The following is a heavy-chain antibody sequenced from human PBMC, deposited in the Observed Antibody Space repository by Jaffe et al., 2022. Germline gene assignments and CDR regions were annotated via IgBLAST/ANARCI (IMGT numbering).Heavy chain of an antibody. D-gene: IGHD5-12*01. CDR2: IYPGDSDT. Sequence: EVQLVQSGAEVKKPGESLKISCKGSGYSFTSYWIGWVRQMPGKGLEWMGIIYPGDSDTRYSPSFQGQVTISADKSISTAYLQWSSLKASDTAMYYCVGYQWLRRNLYYFDYWGQGTLVTVSS. CDR1: GYSFTSYW. J-gene: IGHJ4*02. V-gene: IGHV5-51*03. CDR3: VGYQWLRRNLYYFDY.